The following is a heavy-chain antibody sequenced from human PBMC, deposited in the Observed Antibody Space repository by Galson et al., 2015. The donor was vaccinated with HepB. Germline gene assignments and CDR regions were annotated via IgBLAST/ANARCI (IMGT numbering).Heavy chain of an antibody. CDR1: GYTFTGYY. CDR3: ARDFRGFWSGYYTIYFDY. D-gene: IGHD3-3*01. V-gene: IGHV1-2*02. Sequence: SVKVSCKASGYTFTGYYMHWVRQAPGQGLEWMGWINPNSGGTNYAQKFQGRVTMTRDTSISTAYMELSRLRSDDTAVYYCARDFRGFWSGYYTIYFDYWGQGTLVTVSS. CDR2: INPNSGGT. J-gene: IGHJ4*02.